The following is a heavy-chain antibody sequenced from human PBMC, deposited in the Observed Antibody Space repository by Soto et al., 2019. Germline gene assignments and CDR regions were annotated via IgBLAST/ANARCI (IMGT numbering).Heavy chain of an antibody. J-gene: IGHJ4*02. CDR2: IYSGGST. Sequence: PGGSLRLSGSASGFTVSSNYMSWVRQAPGKGLEWVSVIYSGGSTYYADSVKGRFTISRDNSKNTLYLQMNSLRAEDTAAYYCARGTDDYYDSSGYYYYWGQGTLVTVSS. D-gene: IGHD3-22*01. V-gene: IGHV3-53*01. CDR1: GFTVSSNY. CDR3: ARGTDDYYDSSGYYYY.